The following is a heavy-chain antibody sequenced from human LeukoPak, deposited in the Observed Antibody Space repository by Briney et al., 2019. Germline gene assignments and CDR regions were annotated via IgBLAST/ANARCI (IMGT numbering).Heavy chain of an antibody. Sequence: ASVNVSCKASGYTFTSYYMHWVRQAPGQGLEWMGIINPSGGNTRYTQKFQGRVTMTRDRSTSTVYMELSSLRSEGTAVYYCAREPIGSTWYYFDSWGQGTLVTVSS. V-gene: IGHV1-46*01. CDR1: GYTFTSYY. J-gene: IGHJ4*02. CDR2: INPSGGNT. D-gene: IGHD6-13*01. CDR3: AREPIGSTWYYFDS.